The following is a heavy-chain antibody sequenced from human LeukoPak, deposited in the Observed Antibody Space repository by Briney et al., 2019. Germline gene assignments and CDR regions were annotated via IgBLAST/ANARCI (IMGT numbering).Heavy chain of an antibody. D-gene: IGHD3-10*01. CDR1: GYSISSGYY. Sequence: SETLSLTCTVSGYSISSGYYWGWIRQPPGKGLEWSGSIYHSGSTYYNPSLKSRVTISVDTSKNQFSLRLSSVTAADTAVYYCARCLPGQAEITMLQNWFDPWGQGTLVTVSS. V-gene: IGHV4-38-2*02. CDR2: IYHSGST. CDR3: ARCLPGQAEITMLQNWFDP. J-gene: IGHJ5*02.